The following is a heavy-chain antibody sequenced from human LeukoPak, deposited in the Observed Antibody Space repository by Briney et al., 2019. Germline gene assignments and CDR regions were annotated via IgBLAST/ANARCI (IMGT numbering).Heavy chain of an antibody. CDR3: TSANYGPAY. V-gene: IGHV3-66*01. J-gene: IGHJ4*02. Sequence: GGSLRLSCAASGFTFDDYAMSWVRQTPGKGLEWVSIINSGGSTHYADSVKGRFTISRDNSKNTLYLQMNSLRAEDTAVYYCTSANYGPAYWGQGTLVTVSS. CDR2: INSGGST. D-gene: IGHD5-24*01. CDR1: GFTFDDYA.